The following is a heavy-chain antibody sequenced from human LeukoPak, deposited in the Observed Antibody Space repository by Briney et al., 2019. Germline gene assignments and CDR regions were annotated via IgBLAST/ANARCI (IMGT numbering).Heavy chain of an antibody. D-gene: IGHD1-1*01. CDR3: ARGEYSGFD. J-gene: IGHJ4*02. CDR1: GGSISSYY. CDR2: IYYSGSGST. Sequence: SETLSLTCTVSGGSISSYYWSWIRQPPGKGLEWIGYIYYSGSGSTNYNPSLKSRVTKSVDTSKNQLSLKLSSVTAADTAVYYCARGEYSGFDWGQGTLVTVSS. V-gene: IGHV4-59*01.